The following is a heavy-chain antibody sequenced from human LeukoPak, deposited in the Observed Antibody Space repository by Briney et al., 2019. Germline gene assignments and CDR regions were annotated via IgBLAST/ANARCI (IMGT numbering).Heavy chain of an antibody. V-gene: IGHV3-23*01. CDR2: ITGSGATT. J-gene: IGHJ4*02. D-gene: IGHD3-10*01. CDR1: GFTFSGYS. Sequence: GGSLRLSCAASGFTFSGYSMNWVRQAPGRGLEWVSSITGSGATTYYADSVKGRFTISRDNSKNTLYLQLNSLRAEDTAVYYCAKAETYYASGCLSFDYWGQGTLVTVSS. CDR3: AKAETYYASGCLSFDY.